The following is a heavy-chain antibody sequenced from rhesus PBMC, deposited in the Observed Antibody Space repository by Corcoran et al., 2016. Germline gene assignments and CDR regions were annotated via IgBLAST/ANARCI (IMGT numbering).Heavy chain of an antibody. V-gene: IGHV4-80*01. CDR1: GVSISNYW. D-gene: IGHD1-1-1*01. CDR3: ARDRAVAGIRYGLDS. CDR2: FNGRSRNT. J-gene: IGHJ6*01. Sequence: QVQLQESGPGLLKPSETLSLNCAVSGVSISNYWWHWIRLPPGKGLEWIGEFNGRSRNTNYNPSLKRRVTISTDASKYQLSLRLTSVTAADTAIYYCARDRAVAGIRYGLDSWGQGVVVTVSS.